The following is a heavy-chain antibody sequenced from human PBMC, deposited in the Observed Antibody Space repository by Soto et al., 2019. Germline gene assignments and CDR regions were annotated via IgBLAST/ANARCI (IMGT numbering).Heavy chain of an antibody. J-gene: IGHJ6*02. V-gene: IGHV1-46*01. Sequence: ASVKVSCKASGYTFTSFHIHWVRLAPGQGLEWLGVINPITYSATYSQSFQGRVTMTRDTSTSTVYMELNSLRSEDTAVYYCAREALHYYNGMDIWGQGTPVTVYS. CDR1: GYTFTSFH. CDR2: INPITYSA. CDR3: AREALHYYNGMDI.